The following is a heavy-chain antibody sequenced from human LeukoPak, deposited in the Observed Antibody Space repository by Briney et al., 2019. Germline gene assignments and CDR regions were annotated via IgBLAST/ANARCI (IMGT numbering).Heavy chain of an antibody. D-gene: IGHD3-10*01. CDR2: IYHSGST. Sequence: SETLSLTCAASGYSISSGYYWGWIRQPPGKGLGWIGSIYHSGSTYYNPSLKSRVTISVDTSKNQFSLKLSSVTAADTAVYYCAGTSMVRGVIIAFSDYWGQGTLVTVSS. J-gene: IGHJ4*02. CDR3: AGTSMVRGVIIAFSDY. V-gene: IGHV4-38-2*01. CDR1: GYSISSGYY.